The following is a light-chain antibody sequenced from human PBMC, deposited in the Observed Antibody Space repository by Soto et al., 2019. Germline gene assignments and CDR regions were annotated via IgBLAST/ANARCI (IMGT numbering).Light chain of an antibody. V-gene: IGLV2-14*01. Sequence: QSVLTQPAFVSGSPGQSIAISCTGTSSDVGGYNYVSWYQQYPGKAPKLMIYHVSNRPSGVSNRFSGSKSGNSASLTISGLQAEDEADYYCSSYTSTSTYVFGTGTKLTVL. CDR2: HVS. CDR1: SSDVGGYNY. J-gene: IGLJ1*01. CDR3: SSYTSTSTYV.